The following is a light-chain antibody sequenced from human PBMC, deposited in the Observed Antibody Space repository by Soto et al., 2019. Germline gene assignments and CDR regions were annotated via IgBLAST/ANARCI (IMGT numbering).Light chain of an antibody. Sequence: DIQMTQSPSSVSASAGDRVTITFRASQTFSSDLAWYQQKPGKAPKLLIYKASSLESGVPSRFSGSGSGTEFTLTISSLQPDDFATYYCQQYNSYSRTFGQGTKVDIK. CDR3: QQYNSYSRT. CDR1: QTFSSD. CDR2: KAS. J-gene: IGKJ2*01. V-gene: IGKV1-5*03.